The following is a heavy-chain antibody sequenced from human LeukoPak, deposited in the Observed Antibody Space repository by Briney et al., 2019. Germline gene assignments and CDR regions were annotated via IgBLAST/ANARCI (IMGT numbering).Heavy chain of an antibody. CDR1: GGSITSTYY. V-gene: IGHV4-4*07. J-gene: IGHJ6*03. CDR2: IYTSGAT. CDR3: ARVRDSSGYYKYYYYYMDV. D-gene: IGHD3-22*01. Sequence: SETLSLTCTVSGGSITSTYYWSWIRPPAGKGLEWIGRIYTSGATYYNPSLKNRVTMSVDTSENQFSLRLSSVTAADTAVYYCARVRDSSGYYKYYYYYMDVWGKGTTVTVSS.